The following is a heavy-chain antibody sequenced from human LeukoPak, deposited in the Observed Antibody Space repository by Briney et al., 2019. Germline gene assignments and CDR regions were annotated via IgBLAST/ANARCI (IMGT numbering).Heavy chain of an antibody. V-gene: IGHV4-34*01. CDR2: INHSGST. CDR1: GGSFSGYY. J-gene: IGHJ4*02. Sequence: SETLSLTCAVYGGSFSGYYWSWIRQPPGKGLEWIGEINHSGSTNYNPSLKSRVTISVDTSKNQFSLKLSSVTAADTAVYYCARESYSSGWFLLGHLDYWGQGTLVTVSS. D-gene: IGHD6-19*01. CDR3: ARESYSSGWFLLGHLDY.